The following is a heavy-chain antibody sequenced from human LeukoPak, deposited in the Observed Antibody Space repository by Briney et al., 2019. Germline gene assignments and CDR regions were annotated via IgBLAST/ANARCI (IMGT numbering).Heavy chain of an antibody. J-gene: IGHJ4*02. CDR3: ARAYGSGSYYNLNDY. CDR2: IGTGGDT. V-gene: IGHV3-13*01. CDR1: GFSFSISD. D-gene: IGHD3-10*01. Sequence: GGSLRLSCAASGFSFSISDFHWVRQAAGKGLEWVSAIGTGGDTYYGDSVKGRFTISRDNAKNSLYLQMNSLRAEDTAVYYCARAYGSGSYYNLNDYWGQGTLVTVSS.